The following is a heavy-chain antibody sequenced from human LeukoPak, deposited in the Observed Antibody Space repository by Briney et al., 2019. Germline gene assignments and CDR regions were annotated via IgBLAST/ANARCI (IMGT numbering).Heavy chain of an antibody. CDR3: AREVLTGSSWTGRRGRYFDY. D-gene: IGHD6-13*01. J-gene: IGHJ4*02. CDR1: GYTFTGYY. V-gene: IGHV1-2*06. Sequence: ASVKVSCKASGYTFTGYYMHWVRQAPGQGLEWMGRINPNSGGTNYAQKFQGRVTMTRDTSISTAYMELSRLRPDDTAVYYCAREVLTGSSWTGRRGRYFDYWGQGTLVTVSS. CDR2: INPNSGGT.